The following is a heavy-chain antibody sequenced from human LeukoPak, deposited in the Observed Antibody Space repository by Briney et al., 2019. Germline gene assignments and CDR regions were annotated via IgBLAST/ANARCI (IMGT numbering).Heavy chain of an antibody. D-gene: IGHD6-6*01. CDR3: ARASKTYSSSSGDFQH. Sequence: ASVKVSCKASGGTFSSYAISWVRQAPGQGLEWMGWINPNSGGTNYAQKFQGRVTMTRDTSISTAYMELSRLRSDDTAVYYCARASKTYSSSSGDFQHWGQGTLVTVSS. J-gene: IGHJ1*01. V-gene: IGHV1-2*02. CDR1: GGTFSSYA. CDR2: INPNSGGT.